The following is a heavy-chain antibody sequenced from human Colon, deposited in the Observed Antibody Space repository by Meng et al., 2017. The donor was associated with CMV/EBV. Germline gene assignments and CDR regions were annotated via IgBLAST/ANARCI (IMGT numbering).Heavy chain of an antibody. Sequence: GESLKISCAASGFNFSDYYMSRIRQAPGKGLDWISYITNSGITTYYADSVRDRFTISRDNAKNSLYLQMNSLRADDTAVYYCARGGEMNHDYWGQGTLVTVSS. J-gene: IGHJ4*02. CDR3: ARGGEMNHDY. D-gene: IGHD1-14*01. CDR2: ITNSGITT. CDR1: GFNFSDYY. V-gene: IGHV3-11*01.